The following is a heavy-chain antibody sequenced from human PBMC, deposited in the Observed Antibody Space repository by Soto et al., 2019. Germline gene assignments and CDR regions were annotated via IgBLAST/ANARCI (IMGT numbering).Heavy chain of an antibody. Sequence: EVQLVESGGGLVQPGGSLRLSCAASGFTFSNYWMTWVRQAPGKGLEWVANIKEDGSEKHYVDSVKGRLTISRDNAKNSLYLQMNSLRVEDTAVYFCSRDVVVGAKALNYWGQGALVTVSS. CDR3: SRDVVVGAKALNY. D-gene: IGHD2-15*01. CDR1: GFTFSNYW. V-gene: IGHV3-7*01. J-gene: IGHJ4*02. CDR2: IKEDGSEK.